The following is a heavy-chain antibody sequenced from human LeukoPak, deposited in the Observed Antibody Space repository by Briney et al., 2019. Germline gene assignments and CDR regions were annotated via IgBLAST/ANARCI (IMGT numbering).Heavy chain of an antibody. CDR1: GGSISSYY. Sequence: TSETLSLTCTVSGGSISSYYWSWIRQPAGKGLEWIGRIYTSGSTNYYAAPKSRVTTSVDTSKNQFYLKLSSVTTADTAVYYCARDYNGSGGYHYWGQGTLVTVPS. CDR3: ARDYNGSGGYHY. D-gene: IGHD3-10*01. V-gene: IGHV4-4*07. CDR2: IYTSGST. J-gene: IGHJ4*02.